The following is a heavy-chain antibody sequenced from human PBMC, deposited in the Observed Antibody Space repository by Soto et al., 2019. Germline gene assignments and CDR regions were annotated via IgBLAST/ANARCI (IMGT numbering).Heavy chain of an antibody. CDR2: ISGSGGRT. Sequence: GGSLRLSCAASGFTFSSYAMSWVRQAPGKGLEWVSAISGSGGRTYYADSVKGRFTISRDNSKNTLYLQMNSLRAEDTAVYYCAKDGLGYCSGGSCYYYYYYMDVWGKGTTVTVSS. D-gene: IGHD2-15*01. J-gene: IGHJ6*03. V-gene: IGHV3-23*01. CDR3: AKDGLGYCSGGSCYYYYYYMDV. CDR1: GFTFSSYA.